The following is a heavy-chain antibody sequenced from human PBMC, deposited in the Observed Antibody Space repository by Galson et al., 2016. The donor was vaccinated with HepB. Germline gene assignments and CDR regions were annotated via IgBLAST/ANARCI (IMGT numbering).Heavy chain of an antibody. Sequence: SLRLSCAASGFTFSDFGIHWVRQAPGKGLEWVAIIWYDGSDRFYADSVKGRFTISGDNSKNTVSLQMNSLRGEDTAVYFCARDSAIIGVVTTGWGLDVWGQGTTVTVTS. CDR2: IWYDGSDR. CDR1: GFTFSDFG. CDR3: ARDSAIIGVVTTGWGLDV. D-gene: IGHD3-3*01. J-gene: IGHJ6*02. V-gene: IGHV3-33*01.